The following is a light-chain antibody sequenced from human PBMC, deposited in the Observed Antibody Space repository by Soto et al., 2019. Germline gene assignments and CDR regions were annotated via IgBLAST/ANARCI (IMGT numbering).Light chain of an antibody. CDR3: QQYNNWPRT. CDR1: QSVRSS. Sequence: EVVLTQYPGTLSLSRGERATLSCRASQSVRSSLAWYQQQPGQAPRLLIYDASNRATGIPGRFSGSGSGTEFTLTISSLQSEDFAVYYCQQYNNWPRTFGQGTKVDI. CDR2: DAS. V-gene: IGKV3D-15*01. J-gene: IGKJ1*01.